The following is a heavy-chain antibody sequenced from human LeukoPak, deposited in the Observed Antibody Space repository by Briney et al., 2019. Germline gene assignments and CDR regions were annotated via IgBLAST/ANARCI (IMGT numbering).Heavy chain of an antibody. Sequence: PGGSLRHSRVPSVFTFSRDEMNGVRQAPGEGLEWRSYISSSGSTISYADSVKGRFTISRDNAKNSLYLQMNSLRAEETAVYYCARVLCSSTSCQFDYWGQGTLVTVSS. CDR2: ISSSGSTI. CDR3: ARVLCSSTSCQFDY. V-gene: IGHV3-48*03. J-gene: IGHJ4*02. CDR1: VFTFSRDE. D-gene: IGHD2-2*01.